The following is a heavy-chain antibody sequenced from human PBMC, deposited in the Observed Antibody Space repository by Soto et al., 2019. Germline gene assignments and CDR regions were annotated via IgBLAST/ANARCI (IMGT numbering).Heavy chain of an antibody. Sequence: VGSLRLSCAASGFTFSSYSMNWVRQAPGKGLEWVSSISSSSSYIYYADSVKGRFTISRDNAKNSLYLQMNSLRAEDTAVYYCARDIAAAGTGDYCGQGTLVTVSS. D-gene: IGHD6-13*01. CDR3: ARDIAAAGTGDY. J-gene: IGHJ4*02. CDR2: ISSSSSYI. V-gene: IGHV3-21*01. CDR1: GFTFSSYS.